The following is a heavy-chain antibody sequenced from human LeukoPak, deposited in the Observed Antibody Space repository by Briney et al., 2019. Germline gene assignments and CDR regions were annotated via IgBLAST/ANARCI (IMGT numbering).Heavy chain of an antibody. Sequence: SETLSLTCTVSGGPISSYYWSWIRQPPGKGLEWIGYIYYSGSTNYNPSLKSRVTISVDTSKNQFSLKLSSVTAADTAVYYCARDSYDSSGYYRRDAFDIWGQGTMVTVSS. CDR3: ARDSYDSSGYYRRDAFDI. V-gene: IGHV4-59*01. J-gene: IGHJ3*02. D-gene: IGHD3-22*01. CDR1: GGPISSYY. CDR2: IYYSGST.